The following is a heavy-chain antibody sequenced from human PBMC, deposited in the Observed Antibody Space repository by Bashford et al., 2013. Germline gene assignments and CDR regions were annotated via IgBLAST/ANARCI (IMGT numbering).Heavy chain of an antibody. D-gene: IGHD5/OR15-5a*01. CDR1: GGSVSNGSYY. Sequence: SETLSLTCTVSGGSVSNGSYYWGWIRQPPGKGLEWIGYIYHSGSTNYNPSLKSRVTISVDTSKNQFSLKVSSVTAADTAVYYCARGKGYTVFWFDPWGQGTLVTVSS. J-gene: IGHJ5*02. CDR3: ARGKGYTVFWFDP. CDR2: IYHSGST. V-gene: IGHV4-61*01.